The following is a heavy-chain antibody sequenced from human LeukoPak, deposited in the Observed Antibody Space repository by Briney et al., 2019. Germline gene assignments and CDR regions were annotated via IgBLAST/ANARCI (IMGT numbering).Heavy chain of an antibody. CDR3: AKDFANCGGDCYPYYYYYMDV. CDR1: GFTFNSYS. V-gene: IGHV3-48*01. D-gene: IGHD2-21*02. Sequence: GGSLRLSCAASGFTFNSYSMNWVRQAPGKGLEWVSYISSRSSNIYYADSVKGRFTISRDNSKNTLYLQMNSLRAEDTAVYYCAKDFANCGGDCYPYYYYYMDVWGKGTTVTISS. J-gene: IGHJ6*03. CDR2: ISSRSSNI.